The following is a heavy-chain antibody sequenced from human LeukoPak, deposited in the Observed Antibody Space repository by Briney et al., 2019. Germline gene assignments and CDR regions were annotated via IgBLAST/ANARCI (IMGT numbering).Heavy chain of an antibody. J-gene: IGHJ4*02. V-gene: IGHV4-59*08. Sequence: PSETLSLTCTVSGVSITSYYWSWIRQPPGKGLEWIGYIYYSGSTNYNPSLKSRVTISVDMSKNQFSLKLGSVTAADTAVYYCARLVYPNPPTVVSGYYFDYWGQGTLVTVSS. D-gene: IGHD4-23*01. CDR2: IYYSGST. CDR1: GVSITSYY. CDR3: ARLVYPNPPTVVSGYYFDY.